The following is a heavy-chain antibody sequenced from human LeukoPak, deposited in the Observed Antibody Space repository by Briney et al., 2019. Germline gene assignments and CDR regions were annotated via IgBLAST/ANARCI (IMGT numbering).Heavy chain of an antibody. V-gene: IGHV4-59*13. Sequence: SETLSLTCAVYGGSFSGYYWSWIRQPPGKGLEWIGYIYYSGSTNYNPSLKSRVAISVDTSKNQFSLKLSSVTAADTAVYYCARAVVGARFDYWGQGTLVTVSS. CDR3: ARAVVGARFDY. D-gene: IGHD1-26*01. CDR2: IYYSGST. CDR1: GGSFSGYY. J-gene: IGHJ4*02.